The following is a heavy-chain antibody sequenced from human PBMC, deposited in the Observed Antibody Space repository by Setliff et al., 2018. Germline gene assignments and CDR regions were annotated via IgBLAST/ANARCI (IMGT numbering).Heavy chain of an antibody. CDR2: IYYSGST. Sequence: SETLSLTCTVSGGSISSSSYYWGWIRQPPGKGLEWIGSIYYSGSTYYNPSLKSRVTISVDTSKNQFSLKLSSVTAADTAVYYFACLTGTNDYWGQGTLVTVSS. D-gene: IGHD1-7*01. V-gene: IGHV4-39*01. CDR1: GGSISSSSYY. J-gene: IGHJ4*02. CDR3: ACLTGTNDY.